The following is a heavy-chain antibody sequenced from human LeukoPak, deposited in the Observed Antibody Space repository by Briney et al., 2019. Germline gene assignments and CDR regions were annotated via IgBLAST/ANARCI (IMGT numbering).Heavy chain of an antibody. V-gene: IGHV4-34*01. CDR2: INHSGST. Sequence: SETLSLTCAVSGGSFSGYYWRWIRQPPGKGLEWVGEINHSGSTNYNPSLKSRVTMSVDTSKNQFSLKLSSVTAADTAVYYCAREGYYYDSSGYPLYFDYWGQGTLVTVSS. CDR3: AREGYYYDSSGYPLYFDY. D-gene: IGHD3-22*01. CDR1: GGSFSGYY. J-gene: IGHJ4*02.